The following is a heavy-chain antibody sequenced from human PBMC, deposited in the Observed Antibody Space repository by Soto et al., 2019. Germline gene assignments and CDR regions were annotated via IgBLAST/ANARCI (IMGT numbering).Heavy chain of an antibody. Sequence: AASVKVSCKASGYTFTSYDINWVRQATGQGLEWMGWMNPNSGNTGYAQKFQGRVTMTRNTSISTAYMELSSLRSEDTAVYYCARGMGGSYYNYYYYGMDVWGQGTTVTVSS. CDR1: GYTFTSYD. D-gene: IGHD1-26*01. J-gene: IGHJ6*02. CDR2: MNPNSGNT. V-gene: IGHV1-8*01. CDR3: ARGMGGSYYNYYYYGMDV.